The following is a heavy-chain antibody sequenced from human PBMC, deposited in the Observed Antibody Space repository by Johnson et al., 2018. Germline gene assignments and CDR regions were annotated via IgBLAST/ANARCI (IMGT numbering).Heavy chain of an antibody. Sequence: QVQLVQSGAEVKKPGSSVKVSCKASGGTFSSYAISWVRQAPGQGLEWMGGIIPIFGTENYAQKFKGRVTITADESTSTAYMELSSLRSEDTAVYYDARVGASRDAFDILGQGTMVTVSS. V-gene: IGHV1-69*01. CDR2: IIPIFGTE. CDR1: GGTFSSYA. J-gene: IGHJ3*02. CDR3: ARVGASRDAFDI.